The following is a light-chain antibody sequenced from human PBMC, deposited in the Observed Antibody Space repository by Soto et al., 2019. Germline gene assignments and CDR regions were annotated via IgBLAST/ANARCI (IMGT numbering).Light chain of an antibody. CDR3: RQYGSSPWT. CDR1: QSVCSSY. CDR2: GAS. Sequence: IVLTQSPGTPSLSPGERATLSCRASQSVCSSYLAWYQQKPGQAPRLLIYGASSRATGIPDRFSGSGSGTDFTLTISRLEPEDFAVYYCRQYGSSPWTFGQGTKVDIK. J-gene: IGKJ1*01. V-gene: IGKV3-20*01.